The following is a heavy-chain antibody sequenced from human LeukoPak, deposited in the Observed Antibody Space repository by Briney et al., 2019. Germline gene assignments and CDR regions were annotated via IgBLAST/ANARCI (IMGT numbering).Heavy chain of an antibody. J-gene: IGHJ4*02. CDR3: ARDLVPKYSSGWLASGY. V-gene: IGHV1-18*04. CDR1: GYTFTSYG. D-gene: IGHD6-19*01. Sequence: VASVKVSCKASGYTFTSYGISWVRQAPGQGLEWMGWISAYNGNTNCAQKLQGRVTMTTDTSTSTAYMELRSLRSDDTAVYYCARDLVPKYSSGWLASGYWGQGTLVTVSS. CDR2: ISAYNGNT.